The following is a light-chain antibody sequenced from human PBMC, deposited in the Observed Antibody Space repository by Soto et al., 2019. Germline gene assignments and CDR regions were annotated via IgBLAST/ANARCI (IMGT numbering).Light chain of an antibody. J-gene: IGKJ1*01. CDR1: QRVSSNY. CDR2: IAS. Sequence: PGERATLSCRASQRVSSNYLAWYQQKTGQTPRLLIYIASTRAPGIPDRFRGSGSGTHFTLTISRLEPEDFAVYYCQQYDSSPWTFGQGTKVEIK. CDR3: QQYDSSPWT. V-gene: IGKV3-20*01.